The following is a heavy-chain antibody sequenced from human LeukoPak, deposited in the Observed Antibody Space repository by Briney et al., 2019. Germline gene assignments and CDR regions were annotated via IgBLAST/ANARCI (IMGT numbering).Heavy chain of an antibody. CDR2: INHRGST. J-gene: IGHJ4*02. Sequence: SETLSLTCAVYGGSFSGYYWSWIRQPPGKGLEWIGEINHRGSTNYNPSLKSRVTISVDTSKNQFSLKLSSVTAADTAVYYCARGRARGSPKSYWGQGTLVTVSS. D-gene: IGHD1-26*01. V-gene: IGHV4-34*01. CDR3: ARGRARGSPKSY. CDR1: GGSFSGYY.